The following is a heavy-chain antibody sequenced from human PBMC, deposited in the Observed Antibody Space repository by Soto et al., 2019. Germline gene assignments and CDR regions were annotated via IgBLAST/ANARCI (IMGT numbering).Heavy chain of an antibody. CDR2: IWYDGSNK. J-gene: IGHJ4*02. Sequence: GGSLRLSCAASGFTFSSYGMHWVRQAPGKGLEWVAVIWYDGSNKNYADSVKGRFTVSRDNSKNTLYLEMNTLRAEDTAVYYRARAVYTYGTYLLDYWGQGTRVTVS. CDR3: ARAVYTYGTYLLDY. CDR1: GFTFSSYG. V-gene: IGHV3-33*01. D-gene: IGHD5-18*01.